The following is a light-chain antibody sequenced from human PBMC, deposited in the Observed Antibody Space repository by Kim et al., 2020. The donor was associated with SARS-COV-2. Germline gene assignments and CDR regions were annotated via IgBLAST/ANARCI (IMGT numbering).Light chain of an antibody. CDR2: GKN. CDR3: NSRDSSGNHYV. V-gene: IGLV3-19*01. Sequence: ALGQTVRFTGQGGSLRSYYASWYQQKAGQAPVLVIYGKNNRPSGIPDRFSGSSSGNTASLTITGAQAEDEADYYCNSRDSSGNHYVFGTGTKVTVL. CDR1: SLRSYY. J-gene: IGLJ1*01.